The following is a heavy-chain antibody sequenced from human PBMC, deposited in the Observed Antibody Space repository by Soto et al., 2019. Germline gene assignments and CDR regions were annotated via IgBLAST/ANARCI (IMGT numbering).Heavy chain of an antibody. Sequence: QVQLQESGPRLVKPSETLSLTCTVSGGSISNYYWSWIRQPPGKGLEWIGYLAYSRSPNYSPSFKSRVTIPLDRSKNQFSVTLSSVTAADTAVYYCARITTFPTFDIWGQGKMVTVSS. V-gene: IGHV4-59*01. CDR3: ARITTFPTFDI. D-gene: IGHD1-1*01. CDR2: LAYSRSP. J-gene: IGHJ3*02. CDR1: GGSISNYY.